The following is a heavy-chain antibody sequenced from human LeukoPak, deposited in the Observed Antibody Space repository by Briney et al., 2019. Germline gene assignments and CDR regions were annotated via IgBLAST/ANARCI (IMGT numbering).Heavy chain of an antibody. CDR1: GFTFSSDG. V-gene: IGHV3-48*02. CDR3: AKSESYRFDY. J-gene: IGHJ4*02. CDR2: ISSSSTTI. D-gene: IGHD1-26*01. Sequence: GGSLRLSCAASGFTFSSDGMSWGRHAPGKGREWVSFISSSSTTIYYADSVKGRFTISRDNAKNSLYLQVNSLRDEDTAVYYCAKSESYRFDYWGQGTLVTASS.